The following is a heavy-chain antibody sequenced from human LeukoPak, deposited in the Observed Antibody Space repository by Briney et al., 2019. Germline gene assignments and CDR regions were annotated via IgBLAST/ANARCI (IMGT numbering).Heavy chain of an antibody. CDR3: AKDISRINVIVVAPGRGIDY. CDR2: ISGGGGSV. V-gene: IGHV3-23*01. Sequence: GGSLRLSCAASGFTVSSNYMSWVRQAPGKGLEWVSGISGGGGSVYYADSVKGRFTISRDNSKSMLYLQMNSLRAEDTAVYYCAKDISRINVIVVAPGRGIDYWGQGALVTVSS. D-gene: IGHD3-22*01. J-gene: IGHJ4*02. CDR1: GFTVSSNY.